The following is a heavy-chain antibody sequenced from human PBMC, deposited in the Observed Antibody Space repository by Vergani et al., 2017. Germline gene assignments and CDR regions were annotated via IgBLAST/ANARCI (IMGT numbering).Heavy chain of an antibody. Sequence: DVHLAESGGGFFQPGGSLRLSCSASGFSFNSSWMHWVRQVPGKELLWVSRIKSDGSITAYADSVKGRFTISRDNAQNTLYLQMNSLRVEDTGVYYCARARCIETCYMSNWLDSWGQGTLVTVSS. V-gene: IGHV3-74*03. CDR1: GFSFNSSW. J-gene: IGHJ5*01. CDR2: IKSDGSIT. CDR3: ARARCIETCYMSNWLDS. D-gene: IGHD3-9*01.